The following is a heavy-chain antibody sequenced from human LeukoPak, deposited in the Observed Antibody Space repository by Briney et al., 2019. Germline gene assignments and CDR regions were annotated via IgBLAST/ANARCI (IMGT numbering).Heavy chain of an antibody. D-gene: IGHD3-3*01. Sequence: SETLSLTCTVSGGSVSSGSYYWSWIRQPPGKGLEWIGSIYYSGSTYYSPSLKSRVTISVDTSKNQFSLKLSSVTAADTAVYYCARHSADYNWFDPWGQGALVTVSS. CDR1: GGSVSSGSYY. CDR3: ARHSADYNWFDP. V-gene: IGHV4-39*01. J-gene: IGHJ5*02. CDR2: IYYSGST.